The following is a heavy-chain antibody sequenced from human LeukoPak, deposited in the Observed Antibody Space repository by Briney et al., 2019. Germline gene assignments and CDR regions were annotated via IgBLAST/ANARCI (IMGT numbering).Heavy chain of an antibody. J-gene: IGHJ3*02. D-gene: IGHD4-11*01. V-gene: IGHV4-34*01. CDR3: ARSNTVTTFRAFVALGI. Sequence: SETLSLTCAVYGGSFSGYYWSWIRQPPGKGLEWIGEINHSGSTNYNPSLKSRVTISVDTSKNQFSLKLSSVTAADTAVYYCARSNTVTTFRAFVALGIWGQGTMVTVSS. CDR1: GGSFSGYY. CDR2: INHSGST.